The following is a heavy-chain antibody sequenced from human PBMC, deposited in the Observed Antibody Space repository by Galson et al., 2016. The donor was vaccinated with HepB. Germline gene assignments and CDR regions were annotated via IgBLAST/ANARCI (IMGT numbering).Heavy chain of an antibody. CDR1: GFSVSSIY. J-gene: IGHJ4*02. Sequence: SLRLSCAASGFSVSSIYMNWVRQAPGKGLEWVSIINSDGSTYYADSVKGRFTISRDNSKNTVYLQMNSLRVDDTAVYYCARGFPIIRGIIGDCWGQGTLVTVSS. CDR2: INSDGST. D-gene: IGHD3-10*01. V-gene: IGHV3-53*01. CDR3: ARGFPIIRGIIGDC.